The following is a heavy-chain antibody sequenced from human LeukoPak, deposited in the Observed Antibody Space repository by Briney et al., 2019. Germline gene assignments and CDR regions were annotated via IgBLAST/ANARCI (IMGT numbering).Heavy chain of an antibody. J-gene: IGHJ6*03. CDR3: ARHGSGDSSGYYYAHYYYYYMDV. D-gene: IGHD3-22*01. CDR1: GGSISSRNW. Sequence: SETLSLTCTVSGGSISSRNWWSWVRQPPGKGLEWIGEMYHSGSINYNPSLKSRVTISVDISKNQFSLRLNSVTAADTAVYYCARHGSGDSSGYYYAHYYYYYMDVWGKGTTVTISS. V-gene: IGHV4-4*02. CDR2: MYHSGSI.